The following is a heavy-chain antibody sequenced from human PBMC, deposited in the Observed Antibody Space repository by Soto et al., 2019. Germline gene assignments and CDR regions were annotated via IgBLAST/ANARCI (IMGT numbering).Heavy chain of an antibody. CDR3: ARDDMMFPAWGL. V-gene: IGHV4-30-4*01. D-gene: IGHD3-10*02. J-gene: IGHJ3*01. Sequence: SETLSLTCTVSGGSISSGDYYWSWIRQPPGKGLEWIGYIYYSGSTYYNPSLKSRVTISVDTSKNQFSLKLSSVTAADTAVYHCARDDMMFPAWGLWGQGTMVTVSS. CDR1: GGSISSGDYY. CDR2: IYYSGST.